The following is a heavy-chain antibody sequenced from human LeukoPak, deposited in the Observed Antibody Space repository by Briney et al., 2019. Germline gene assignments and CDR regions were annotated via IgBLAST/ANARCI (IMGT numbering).Heavy chain of an antibody. CDR1: GGSISSNSYY. J-gene: IGHJ5*02. CDR2: LYRTGDT. D-gene: IGHD3-10*01. Sequence: SETLSLTCTVSGGSISSNSYYWGWIRQPPGKGLEWIGSLYRTGDTYYNPSLKSRVTISGDTSKNQFSLKLSSVTAADTAVYYCARLGSGSPSSWGQGTLVTVSS. V-gene: IGHV4-39*01. CDR3: ARLGSGSPSS.